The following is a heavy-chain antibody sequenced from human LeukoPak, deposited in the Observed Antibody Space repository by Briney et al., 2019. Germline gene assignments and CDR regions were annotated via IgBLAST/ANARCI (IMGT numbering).Heavy chain of an antibody. CDR2: INPSGGTT. Sequence: GASVKISCKTSGYTFTTYYMHWVRQAPGQGLEWMGIINPSGGTTNYAQKFQGRVTMTRDTSTSTVYMELSSQTSEDTAVYYCARATNFYYYYGMDVWGQGTTVTVSS. J-gene: IGHJ6*02. D-gene: IGHD1-26*01. V-gene: IGHV1-46*01. CDR1: GYTFTTYY. CDR3: ARATNFYYYYGMDV.